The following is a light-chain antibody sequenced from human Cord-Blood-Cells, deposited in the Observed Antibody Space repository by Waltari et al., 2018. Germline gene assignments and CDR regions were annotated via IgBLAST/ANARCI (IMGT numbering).Light chain of an antibody. J-gene: IGLJ3*02. CDR1: SSDVGSYNL. Sequence: QSALTQPASVSGSPGQSITISCTGTSSDVGSYNLVSWYQQHPGKAPQLMIYEGSNRPSGVSTRFSGSKSGNTASLTISGLQAEDEADYYCCSYAGSSTWVFGGGTKLTVL. CDR2: EGS. CDR3: CSYAGSSTWV. V-gene: IGLV2-23*01.